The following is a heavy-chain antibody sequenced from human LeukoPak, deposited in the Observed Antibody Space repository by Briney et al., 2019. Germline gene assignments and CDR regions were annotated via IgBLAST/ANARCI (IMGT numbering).Heavy chain of an antibody. D-gene: IGHD7-27*01. CDR3: ARGELGLMDYYYGMDV. CDR2: IIPIFGTA. J-gene: IGHJ6*02. Sequence: SVTVSCTASGGTFSSYAISWVRQAPGQGLEWMGGIIPIFGTANYAQKFQGRVTITADESTSTAYMELSSLRSEDTAVYYCARGELGLMDYYYGMDVWGQGTTVTVSS. V-gene: IGHV1-69*13. CDR1: GGTFSSYA.